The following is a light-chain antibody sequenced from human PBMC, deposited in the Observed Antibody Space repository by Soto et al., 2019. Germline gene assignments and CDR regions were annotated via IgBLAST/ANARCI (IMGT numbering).Light chain of an antibody. CDR2: WGS. Sequence: DIVMTQSPLSLSVTPGEPASISCRSSQSLLNRNGNNYLDWYLQKPGQSPQLLIYWGSNRASGVPGRFSGSGSGTDFTLKISRVEAEDVGVYYWMPGQQTPVTFGQGTRLEIK. CDR3: MPGQQTPVT. V-gene: IGKV2-28*01. CDR1: QSLLNRNGNNY. J-gene: IGKJ5*01.